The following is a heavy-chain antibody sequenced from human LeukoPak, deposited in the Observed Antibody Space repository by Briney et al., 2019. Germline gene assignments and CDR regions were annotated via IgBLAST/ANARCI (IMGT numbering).Heavy chain of an antibody. CDR3: ARGDYGGNSRYYYYGMDV. V-gene: IGHV4-59*08. CDR2: IYYSGST. Sequence: PSENLSLTCTVAGGSISSYYWSWIRQRPGKGLEWSGYIYYSGSTNYNPSLKTHITISVDSSKNQFSLKLSSVTAADTAVYYCARGDYGGNSRYYYYGMDVWGEGTTVTVSS. CDR1: GGSISSYY. J-gene: IGHJ6*04. D-gene: IGHD4-23*01.